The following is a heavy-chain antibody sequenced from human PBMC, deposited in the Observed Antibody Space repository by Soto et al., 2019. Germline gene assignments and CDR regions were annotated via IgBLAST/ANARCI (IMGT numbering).Heavy chain of an antibody. CDR1: GYRFTIYD. CDR2: MNPNSGNT. V-gene: IGHV1-8*01. CDR3: ASHYYYYMEV. J-gene: IGHJ6*03. Sequence: VNGSCKGAGYRFTIYDINRVLHTTGKGLEWMGWMNPNSGNTGYAQKYQGRVTMTRNTSISTAYMELSSLRFEDTAVDYCASHYYYYMEVWGKGTTVTVS.